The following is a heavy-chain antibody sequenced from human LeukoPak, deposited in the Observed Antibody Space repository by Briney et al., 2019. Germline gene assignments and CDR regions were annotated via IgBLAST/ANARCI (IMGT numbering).Heavy chain of an antibody. V-gene: IGHV3-30*03. D-gene: IGHD2-2*01. CDR1: GFTFSSYG. CDR3: ARGTKGPLAPGY. J-gene: IGHJ4*02. CDR2: ISYDGSNK. Sequence: PGGSLRLSCAASGFTFSSYGMHWVRQAPGKGLEWVAVISYDGSNKYYADSVKGRFTISRDNSKNTLYLQMNSLRAEDTAVYYCARGTKGPLAPGYWGQGTLVTVSS.